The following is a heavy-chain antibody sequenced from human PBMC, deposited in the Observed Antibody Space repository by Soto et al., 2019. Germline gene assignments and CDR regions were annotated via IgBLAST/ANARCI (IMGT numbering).Heavy chain of an antibody. CDR1: GGTFSSYT. Sequence: QVQLVQSGAEVKKPGSSVKVSCKASGGTFSSYTISWVRQAPGQGLEGMGRIIPILGIANYAQKFQGRGTMPAHKSPSTPYMQPSIRRSQDTAVSYCARRGMDVWGPGTTVTGAS. CDR2: IIPILGIA. CDR3: ARRGMDV. J-gene: IGHJ6*02. V-gene: IGHV1-69*02.